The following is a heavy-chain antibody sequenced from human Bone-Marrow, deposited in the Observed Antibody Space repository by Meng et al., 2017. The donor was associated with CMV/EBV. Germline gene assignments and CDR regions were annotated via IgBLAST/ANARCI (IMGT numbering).Heavy chain of an antibody. CDR2: IYYSGST. J-gene: IGHJ4*02. Sequence: GSLRLSCTVSGGSISRSSYYWGWIRQPPGKGLEWIGGIYYSGSTHYNPSLKSRVTIPLDTSKNQFSLKLTSVTAADTAVYYCARDQNEYYFDYWGRGTLVTVSS. V-gene: IGHV4-39*07. CDR1: GGSISRSSYY. CDR3: ARDQNEYYFDY.